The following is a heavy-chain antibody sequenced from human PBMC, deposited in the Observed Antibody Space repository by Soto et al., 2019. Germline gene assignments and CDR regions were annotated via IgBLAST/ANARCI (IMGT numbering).Heavy chain of an antibody. Sequence: PSETLSLTCTVSGGSISSGDHYWSWIRQPPGKGLESIVYISYGGTTYYNPSLQSRITISVDTSKNQFSLKLSSVTAADTAIYYCARGRGYSYGIDYWGQGTLVTVSS. J-gene: IGHJ4*02. CDR3: ARGRGYSYGIDY. D-gene: IGHD5-18*01. V-gene: IGHV4-30-4*01. CDR2: ISYGGTT. CDR1: GGSISSGDHY.